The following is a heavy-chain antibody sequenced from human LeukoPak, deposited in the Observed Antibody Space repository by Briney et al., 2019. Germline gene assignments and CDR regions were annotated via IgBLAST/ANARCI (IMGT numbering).Heavy chain of an antibody. V-gene: IGHV3-20*04. J-gene: IGHJ4*02. D-gene: IGHD5-12*01. CDR2: INWNGGST. Sequence: GGSLRLSCAASGFTFDDYGMSWVRRAPGKGLEWVSGINWNGGSTGYADSVKGRFTISRDNAKNSLYLQMNSLRAEDTAVYYCARVRDYSGYEGYWGQGTLVTVSS. CDR1: GFTFDDYG. CDR3: ARVRDYSGYEGY.